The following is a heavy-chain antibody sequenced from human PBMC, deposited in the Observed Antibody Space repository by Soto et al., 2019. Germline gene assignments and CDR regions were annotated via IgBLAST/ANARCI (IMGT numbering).Heavy chain of an antibody. Sequence: ASVKVSCKASGYTFTSYGISWVRQAPGQGLEWMGWISAYNGNTNYAQKIQGRVTMTTDTSTSTAYMELRSLRSDDTAVYYCASSVGDFWSGYGAFDIWGQGTMVTVSS. V-gene: IGHV1-18*01. CDR1: GYTFTSYG. CDR3: ASSVGDFWSGYGAFDI. D-gene: IGHD3-3*01. CDR2: ISAYNGNT. J-gene: IGHJ3*02.